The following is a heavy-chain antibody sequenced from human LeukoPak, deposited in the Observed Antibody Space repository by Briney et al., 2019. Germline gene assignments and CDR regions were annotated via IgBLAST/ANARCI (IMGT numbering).Heavy chain of an antibody. Sequence: PGGSLKLSCAASGFSFSGSAMHWVRQASGKGLEWVGRIRSKANRYATAYAASVKGRFTISRDDSKNTAYLQMNSLKTEDTAVYYCTRHRGDYYGSGSYYGVYYYYGMDVWGQGTTVTVSS. V-gene: IGHV3-73*01. CDR2: IRSKANRYAT. D-gene: IGHD3-10*01. CDR3: TRHRGDYYGSGSYYGVYYYYGMDV. J-gene: IGHJ6*02. CDR1: GFSFSGSA.